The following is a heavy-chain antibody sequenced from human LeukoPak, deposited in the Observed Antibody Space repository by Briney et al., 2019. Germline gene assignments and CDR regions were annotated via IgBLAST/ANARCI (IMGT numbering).Heavy chain of an antibody. Sequence: GASVKVSCKASGGTFSSYAISWVRQAPGQGLEWMGGIIPIFGTANYAQKFQGRVTITADESTSTAYMELSSLRSDDTAVYYCARDWPVSSPYGYWGQGTLVTVSS. CDR1: GGTFSSYA. V-gene: IGHV1-69*13. D-gene: IGHD3-10*01. J-gene: IGHJ4*02. CDR3: ARDWPVSSPYGY. CDR2: IIPIFGTA.